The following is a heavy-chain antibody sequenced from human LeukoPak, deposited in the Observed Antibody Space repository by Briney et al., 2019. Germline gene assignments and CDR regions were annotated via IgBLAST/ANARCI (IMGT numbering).Heavy chain of an antibody. CDR1: GGSISTYY. CDR2: IYHSGST. CDR3: ARAPWGLQVDY. Sequence: SETLSLTCTVSGGSISTYYWSWIRQPPEKGQEWIGYIYHSGSTNYNPSLKSRVTISVDTSKNQFSLKLSSVTAADTAVYYCARAPWGLQVDYWGQGTLVTVSS. J-gene: IGHJ4*02. V-gene: IGHV4-59*01. D-gene: IGHD4-11*01.